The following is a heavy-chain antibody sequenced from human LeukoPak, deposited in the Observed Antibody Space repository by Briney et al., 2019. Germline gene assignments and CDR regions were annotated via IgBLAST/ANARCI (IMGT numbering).Heavy chain of an antibody. D-gene: IGHD2/OR15-2a*01. CDR3: AKLLGTSTTYDS. CDR1: GFTFSGNW. V-gene: IGHV3-7*01. Sequence: PGGSLRLSCVASGFTFSGNWMSWVRQAPGKGLEWVASINPDGSQILYVDSVRGRFTISRDNTKSSLYLQMNSLGAEDTALYYCAKLLGTSTTYDSWGKGARVTVSS. CDR2: INPDGSQI. J-gene: IGHJ5*01.